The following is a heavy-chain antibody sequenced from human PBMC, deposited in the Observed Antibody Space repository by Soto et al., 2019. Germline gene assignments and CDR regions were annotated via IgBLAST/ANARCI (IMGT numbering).Heavy chain of an antibody. J-gene: IGHJ4*02. D-gene: IGHD3-16*01. CDR2: VRSKTIGETY. Sequence: GGSLRLSCSASGFIFDDYAVSWVRQVPGKGLELLGFVRSKTIGETYKYSAFVKGRFTIISEDSSDIAYLQMDSLMTEDTAVVYCTRADDYLWGSTDSCFDHWGQGTMVTVSS. CDR3: TRADDYLWGSTDSCFDH. CDR1: GFIFDDYA. V-gene: IGHV3-49*04.